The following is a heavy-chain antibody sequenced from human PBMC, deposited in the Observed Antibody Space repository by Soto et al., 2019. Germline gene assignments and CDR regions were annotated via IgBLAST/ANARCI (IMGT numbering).Heavy chain of an antibody. CDR1: GFTFSNGW. CDR2: IKSKTDGGTT. Sequence: GGSLRLSCAASGFTFSNGWMSWVRQAPGKGLEWVARIKSKTDGGTTDYAAPVKGRFTISRDDSKNTLYLQMNSLKAEDTAVYYCTTRGPQLALRRTYYYGMDVWGQGTTVTGSS. J-gene: IGHJ6*02. D-gene: IGHD1-7*01. V-gene: IGHV3-15*01. CDR3: TTRGPQLALRRTYYYGMDV.